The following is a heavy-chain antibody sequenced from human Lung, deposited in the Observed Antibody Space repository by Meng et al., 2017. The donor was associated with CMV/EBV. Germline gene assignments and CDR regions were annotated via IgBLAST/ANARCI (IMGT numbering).Heavy chain of an antibody. J-gene: IGHJ4*02. CDR3: ARRTGGSSWGDFDY. CDR1: GYTFTSYD. CDR2: MNPNSGNT. D-gene: IGHD6-6*01. V-gene: IGHV1-8*01. Sequence: ASXXVSXKASGYTFTSYDINWVRQATGQGLEWMGWMNPNSGNTGYAQNFQGRVTMTRNTSISTVYMELSGLRSEETAVYYCARRTGGSSWGDFDYWGQGTLVTVSS.